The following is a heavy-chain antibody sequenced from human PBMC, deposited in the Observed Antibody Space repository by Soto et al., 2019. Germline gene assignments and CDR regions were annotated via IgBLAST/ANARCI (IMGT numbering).Heavy chain of an antibody. CDR3: ARTSYVWGSYRSADALDI. V-gene: IGHV1-18*01. CDR2: ISAYKGDT. J-gene: IGHJ3*02. Sequence: QVQLVQSGAEVKKPGASVKVSCKASGYIFIRYGISWVREAPGQGLEWMGWISAYKGDTNYAQKVQGRVTMTTDTSTSTAYMEVRSLRFDDTAVYYCARTSYVWGSYRSADALDIWGQGTMVTVSS. CDR1: GYIFIRYG. D-gene: IGHD3-16*02.